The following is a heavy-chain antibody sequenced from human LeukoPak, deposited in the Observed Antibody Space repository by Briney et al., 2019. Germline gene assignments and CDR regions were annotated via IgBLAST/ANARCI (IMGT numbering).Heavy chain of an antibody. CDR2: IYHSGST. CDR3: AALSPGSTSSDY. D-gene: IGHD2-2*01. CDR1: GYSISSGYY. V-gene: IGHV4-38-2*01. J-gene: IGHJ4*02. Sequence: PSETLSLTCAVAGYSISSGYYWGWIRQPPGKGLEWIGSIYHSGSTYYNPSLKSRVTIPVDTSKNQFSLKRSSVTAADTAVYYCAALSPGSTSSDYWGQGTLVTVSS.